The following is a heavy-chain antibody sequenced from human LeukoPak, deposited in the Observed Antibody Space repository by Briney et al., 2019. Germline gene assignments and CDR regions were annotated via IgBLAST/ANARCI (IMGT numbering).Heavy chain of an antibody. CDR1: GYTFTIYA. CDR2: INTNTGNP. CDR3: ARVAVGATRQNYYYGMDV. J-gene: IGHJ6*02. V-gene: IGHV7-4-1*02. Sequence: VASVKVSCKASGYTFTIYAMNWVRQAPGQGLEWMGWINTNTGNPTYAQGFTGRFVFSLDTSVSTAYLQISSLKAEDTAVYYCARVAVGATRQNYYYGMDVWGQGTTVTVSS. D-gene: IGHD1-26*01.